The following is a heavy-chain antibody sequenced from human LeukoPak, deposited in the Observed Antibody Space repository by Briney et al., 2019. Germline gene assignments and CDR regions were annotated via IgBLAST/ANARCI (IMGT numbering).Heavy chain of an antibody. CDR3: TTGIDDGGCY. D-gene: IGHD3-10*01. CDR1: GFIFSKVW. J-gene: IGHJ4*02. V-gene: IGHV3-15*07. CDR2: IKTESEGETK. Sequence: PGGSLRLSCAASGFIFSKVWMSWVRQAPGKGLEWVGRIKTESEGETKDYAAPVKGRFTVSRDDSKNTFYLVMNSLKIDDTAIYYCTTGIDDGGCYWGQGTLVTVSS.